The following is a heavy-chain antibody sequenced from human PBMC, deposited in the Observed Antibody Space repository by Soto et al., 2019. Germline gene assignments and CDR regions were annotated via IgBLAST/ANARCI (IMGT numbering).Heavy chain of an antibody. J-gene: IGHJ6*02. CDR1: GGSISSYY. CDR2: VHHSWGS. CDR3: ARQGFGPLHGLVDV. Sequence: QVQLQESGPGLVKPSETLSLSCTVSGGSISSYYWSWFRQSPGKRMEWIGYVHHSWGSSYNPSLQSRVAISLDASMSQFSLKVTSVTAPDTAVYYCARQGFGPLHGLVDVWGQGTTVTVSS. V-gene: IGHV4-59*08. D-gene: IGHD3-10*01.